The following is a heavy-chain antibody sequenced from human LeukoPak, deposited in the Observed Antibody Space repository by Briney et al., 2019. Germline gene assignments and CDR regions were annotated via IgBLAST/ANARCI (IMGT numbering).Heavy chain of an antibody. CDR1: GYTFTSYD. Sequence: ASVKVSCKASGYTFTSYDINGVRQATGQGLEWMGWMKPNSSNTGYAQKFQGRVTITRNTSISTAYMELSSRRSEDTAVYYCARGSRGYSYGFYYYYMDVWGKGTTVTVSS. D-gene: IGHD5-18*01. CDR2: MKPNSSNT. CDR3: ARGSRGYSYGFYYYYMDV. J-gene: IGHJ6*03. V-gene: IGHV1-8*03.